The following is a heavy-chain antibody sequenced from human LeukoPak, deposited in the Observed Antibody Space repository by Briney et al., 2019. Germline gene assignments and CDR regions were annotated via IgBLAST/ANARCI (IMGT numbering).Heavy chain of an antibody. Sequence: SETLSLTCAVYGGSSSGYYWSWIRQPPGKGLEWIGEINHSGSTNYNASLKSRVTISVDTSKNQFSLKLSSVTAADTAVYYSAREEDCSGGICYLGNAFDIWGQGTMVTVSS. J-gene: IGHJ3*02. CDR2: INHSGST. D-gene: IGHD2-15*01. CDR3: AREEDCSGGICYLGNAFDI. V-gene: IGHV4-34*01. CDR1: GGSSSGYY.